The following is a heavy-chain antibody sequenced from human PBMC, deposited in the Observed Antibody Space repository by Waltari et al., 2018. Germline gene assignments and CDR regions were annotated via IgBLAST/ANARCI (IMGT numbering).Heavy chain of an antibody. CDR1: GYTFTSYD. J-gene: IGHJ6*02. D-gene: IGHD3-3*01. CDR2: MNPNSGNT. V-gene: IGHV1-8*01. CDR3: ARVLGYDFWSGYHYGMDV. Sequence: QVQLVQSGAEVKKPGASVKVSCKASGYTFTSYDLNWVRQATGQGLEWMGWMNPNSGNTGYAQKFQGRVTMTRNTSISTAYMELSSLRSEDTAVYYCARVLGYDFWSGYHYGMDVWGQGTTVTVSS.